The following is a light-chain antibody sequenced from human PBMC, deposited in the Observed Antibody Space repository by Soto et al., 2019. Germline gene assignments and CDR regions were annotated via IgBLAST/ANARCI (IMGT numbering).Light chain of an antibody. CDR2: GAS. V-gene: IGKV3-20*01. Sequence: PGERVSLSCRASQRVGSNYLAWFQQKPGQTPRLLISGASTRATGIPDRFSGSGSGTDFTLTINRLEPEDFAVYYCHKYGSSPHNFGQGTRLEIK. CDR3: HKYGSSPHN. J-gene: IGKJ5*01. CDR1: QRVGSNY.